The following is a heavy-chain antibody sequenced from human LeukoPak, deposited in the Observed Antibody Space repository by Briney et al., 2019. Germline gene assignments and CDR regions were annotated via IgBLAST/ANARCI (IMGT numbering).Heavy chain of an antibody. V-gene: IGHV3-33*01. CDR2: IWYDGSNK. J-gene: IGHJ4*02. D-gene: IGHD3-3*01. Sequence: PGGSLRLSCAASGFTFSSYGMHWVRQAPGKGLEWVAVIWYDGSNKYYADSVKGRFTISRDNSKNTLYLQMNSLRAEDTAVYYCARGGPYDFWSGFNYWGQGTLVTVSS. CDR3: ARGGPYDFWSGFNY. CDR1: GFTFSSYG.